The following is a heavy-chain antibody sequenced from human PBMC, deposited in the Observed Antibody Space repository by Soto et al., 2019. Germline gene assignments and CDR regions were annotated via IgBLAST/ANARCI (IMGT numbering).Heavy chain of an antibody. D-gene: IGHD5-12*01. V-gene: IGHV1-2*02. J-gene: IGHJ6*03. CDR3: ARESGGATATLDYYYFYMDV. CDR2: INPNGGAT. CDR1: GDSFNDYY. Sequence: ASVKVSCKTSGDSFNDYYIHWVRQAPGQGLEWMGWINPNGGATKYALNFQGRVTVTRDTSIRTVYLELSSLRFDDTALYYCARESGGATATLDYYYFYMDVWGKGTTVTVSS.